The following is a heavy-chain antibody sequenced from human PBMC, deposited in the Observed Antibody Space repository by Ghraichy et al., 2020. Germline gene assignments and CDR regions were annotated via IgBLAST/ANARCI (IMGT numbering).Heavy chain of an antibody. CDR1: GFTFRTYA. CDR3: AKFARDWPNEYLQH. J-gene: IGHJ1*01. Sequence: GGSLRLSCAASGFTFRTYAMSWVHQAPGKGLEWVSAITDNGGTTYDAESVKGRFTISRDNSKNTLFLQMNSLRGEDTAVYYCAKFARDWPNEYLQHWGQGALVTVSS. D-gene: IGHD3/OR15-3a*01. CDR2: ITDNGGTT. V-gene: IGHV3-23*01.